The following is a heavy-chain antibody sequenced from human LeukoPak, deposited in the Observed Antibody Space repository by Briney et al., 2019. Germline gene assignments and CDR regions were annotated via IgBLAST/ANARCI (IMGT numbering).Heavy chain of an antibody. V-gene: IGHV3-30-3*01. Sequence: TGGSLRLSCAASGFTFSSYEMNWVRQAPGKGLEWVAVISYDGSNEYYADSVKGRFTISRDNSKNTLYLQTNSLRAEDTAMYYCASGGYTYDKYGIDYWGRGTLVTVSS. CDR3: ASGGYTYDKYGIDY. CDR1: GFTFSSYE. J-gene: IGHJ4*02. D-gene: IGHD5-18*01. CDR2: ISYDGSNE.